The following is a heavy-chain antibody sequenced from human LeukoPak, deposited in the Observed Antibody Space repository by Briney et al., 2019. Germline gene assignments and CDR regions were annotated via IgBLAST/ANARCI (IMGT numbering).Heavy chain of an antibody. CDR1: GFTFSSYA. J-gene: IGHJ4*02. D-gene: IGHD3-22*01. Sequence: PGGSLRLSCAASGFTFSSYAMSWVRQAPGKGLEWVSAISGSGGNTYYADSVKGRFTISRDNSKNTLYLQMNSLRAEDTAVYYCAKDVYYDSSGEEDYWGQGTLVTVSS. CDR2: ISGSGGNT. V-gene: IGHV3-23*01. CDR3: AKDVYYDSSGEEDY.